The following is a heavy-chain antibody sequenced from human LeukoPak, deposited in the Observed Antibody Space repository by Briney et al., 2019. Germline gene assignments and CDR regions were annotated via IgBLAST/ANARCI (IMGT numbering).Heavy chain of an antibody. V-gene: IGHV1-69*04. D-gene: IGHD6-6*01. CDR2: IIPILGIA. J-gene: IGHJ4*02. CDR1: GGTFSSYA. Sequence: SVKVSCKASGGTFSSYAFNWVRQAPGQGLEWMGRIIPILGIANYAQKFQGRVTITADKSTSTAYMELSSLRSEDTALYYCASPPKGGLSSSSDLDYWGQGTLVTVSS. CDR3: ASPPKGGLSSSSDLDY.